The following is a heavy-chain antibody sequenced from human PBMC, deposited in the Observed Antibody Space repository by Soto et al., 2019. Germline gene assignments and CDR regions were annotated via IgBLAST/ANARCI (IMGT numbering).Heavy chain of an antibody. CDR3: ARGYLTVAGTDWFDP. V-gene: IGHV6-1*01. Sequence: PSQTLSLTCAISGDSVSSSSAAWTWIRQSPSRGLEWLGRTYYRSKWYHDYSVSVKSRITINPDTSKKQFSLQLNSVTPEFTAVYYFARGYLTVAGTDWFDPWGQGTLVTVSS. D-gene: IGHD6-19*01. CDR1: GDSVSSSSAA. J-gene: IGHJ5*02. CDR2: TYYRSKWYH.